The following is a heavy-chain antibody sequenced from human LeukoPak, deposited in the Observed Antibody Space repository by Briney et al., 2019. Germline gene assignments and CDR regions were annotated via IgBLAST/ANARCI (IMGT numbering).Heavy chain of an antibody. D-gene: IGHD4-17*01. CDR3: ARETPTVTTFYYYMDV. CDR2: ISSSSSYI. V-gene: IGHV3-21*01. Sequence: KSGGSLRLSCAASGFTFSSCSMNWVRQAPGKGLEWVSSISSSSSYIYYADSVKGRFTISRDNAKNSLYLQMNSLRAEDTAVYYCARETPTVTTFYYYMDVWGKGTTVTVSS. J-gene: IGHJ6*03. CDR1: GFTFSSCS.